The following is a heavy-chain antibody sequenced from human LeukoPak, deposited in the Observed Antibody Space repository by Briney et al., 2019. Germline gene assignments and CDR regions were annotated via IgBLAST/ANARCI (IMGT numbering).Heavy chain of an antibody. J-gene: IGHJ5*02. CDR3: ARAAGYTAMVKEDWFDP. CDR1: GFTFSSYA. Sequence: GRSLRLSCAASGFTFSSYAMHWVRQAPGKGLEWVAVISYDGSNKYYADSVKGRFTISRDNSKNTLYLQMNSLRAEDTAVYYWARAAGYTAMVKEDWFDPCSQGTLVTV. V-gene: IGHV3-30*04. CDR2: ISYDGSNK. D-gene: IGHD5-18*01.